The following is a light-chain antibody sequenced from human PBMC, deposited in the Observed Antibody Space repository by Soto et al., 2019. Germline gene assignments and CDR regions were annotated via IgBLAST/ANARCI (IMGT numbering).Light chain of an antibody. CDR3: HQYGSAPWT. V-gene: IGKV3-11*01. CDR2: DAS. Sequence: VLTTSPATLSLSAGDRATLSCRTSLSVSVYLDWYQQKPGQAPRLLISDASNRAAGIPARFSGSGSGTDFTLTISSLEPEDFAVYYCHQYGSAPWTFGQGTRLEIK. J-gene: IGKJ5*01. CDR1: LSVSVY.